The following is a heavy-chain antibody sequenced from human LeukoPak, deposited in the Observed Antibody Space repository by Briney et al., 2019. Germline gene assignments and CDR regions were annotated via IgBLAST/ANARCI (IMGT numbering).Heavy chain of an antibody. CDR2: IRYDGSNK. CDR1: GFTFSSYG. Sequence: GGSLRLSCAASGFTFSSYGMHWVRQAPGKGLEWVAFIRYDGSNKYYADSVKGRFTISRDNSKNTLYLKMNSLRAEDTAVYYCARQDPPSRREPHWYFDLWGRGTLVTVSS. V-gene: IGHV3-30*02. CDR3: ARQDPPSRREPHWYFDL. J-gene: IGHJ2*01. D-gene: IGHD1-26*01.